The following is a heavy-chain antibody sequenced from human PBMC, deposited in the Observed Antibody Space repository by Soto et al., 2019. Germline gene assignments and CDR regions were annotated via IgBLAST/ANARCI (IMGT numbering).Heavy chain of an antibody. D-gene: IGHD3-10*01. J-gene: IGHJ4*02. CDR2: INHSGST. CDR1: GGSFSGYY. CDR3: AMVRGAPLFDY. V-gene: IGHV4-34*01. Sequence: PSXTLSLTCVVYGGSFSGYYWSCIRQPPGKGLEWIGEINHSGSTNYNPSLKSRVTISVDTSKNQFSLKLSSVTAADTAVYYCAMVRGAPLFDYWGQGTLVTVSS.